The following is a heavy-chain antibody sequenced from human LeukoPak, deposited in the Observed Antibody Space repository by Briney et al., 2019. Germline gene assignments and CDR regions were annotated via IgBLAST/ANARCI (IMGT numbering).Heavy chain of an antibody. Sequence: GGSLRLSCAASGFTFSSYDMSWVRQAPGKGLEWVSASGGDGGSTYADSVKGRFTISRDNSKNTLYLQMNGLRAEDTATYYCAKALNYWYFDLWGRGSLVTVSS. V-gene: IGHV3-23*01. J-gene: IGHJ2*01. CDR1: GFTFSSYD. CDR3: AKALNYWYFDL. CDR2: SGGDGGST.